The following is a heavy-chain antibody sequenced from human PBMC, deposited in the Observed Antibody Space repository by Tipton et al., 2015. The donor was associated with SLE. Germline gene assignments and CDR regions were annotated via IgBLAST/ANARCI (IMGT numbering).Heavy chain of an antibody. CDR1: GFTFSSYS. CDR3: AKDKITVYCYGMDV. Sequence: GSLRLSCAASGFTFSSYSMNWVRQAPGKRLEWVSYISSSSSTIYYADSVKGRFTISRDNAKNTLYLHMNSLRAEDTAVYYCAKDKITVYCYGMDVWGQGTTVTVSS. V-gene: IGHV3-48*01. D-gene: IGHD1-14*01. J-gene: IGHJ6*02. CDR2: ISSSSSTI.